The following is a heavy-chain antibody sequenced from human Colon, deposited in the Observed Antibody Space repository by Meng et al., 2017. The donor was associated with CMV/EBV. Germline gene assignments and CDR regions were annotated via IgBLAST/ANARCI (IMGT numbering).Heavy chain of an antibody. CDR1: GYTFTSYA. CDR3: ARELDSSGWYGGEDY. J-gene: IGHJ4*02. CDR2: INTNAGSP. D-gene: IGHD6-19*01. V-gene: IGHV7-4-1*02. Sequence: SGYTFTSYAMNWVRQAPGQGLEWMEWINTNAGSPTYAQGYTGRFIFSLDTSVSTAYLQISSLKAEDTAVYYCARELDSSGWYGGEDYWGQGTLVTVSS.